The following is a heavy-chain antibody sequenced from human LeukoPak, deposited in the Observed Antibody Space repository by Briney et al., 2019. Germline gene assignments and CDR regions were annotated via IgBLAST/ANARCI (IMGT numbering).Heavy chain of an antibody. Sequence: PSETLSLTCAVYGGSFSGYYWSWIRQPPGKGLEWIGEINHSGSPNYNPSLKSRVTLSVETPKNQFSLKLSSGTAADRAVYYWARAKLTMVRGVHVDYWGQGTLVTVSS. CDR3: ARAKLTMVRGVHVDY. CDR2: INHSGSP. CDR1: GGSFSGYY. V-gene: IGHV4-34*01. J-gene: IGHJ4*02. D-gene: IGHD3-10*01.